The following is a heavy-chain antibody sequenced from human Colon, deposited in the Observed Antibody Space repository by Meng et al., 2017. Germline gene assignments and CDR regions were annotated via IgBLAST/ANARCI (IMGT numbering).Heavy chain of an antibody. V-gene: IGHV3-30*03. CDR1: GFTFSNYG. J-gene: IGHJ4*02. Sequence: QVQLVEAGGDVVQPGRSLRLSCAASGFTFSNYGIHWVRQAPGKGLEWVAIISYDGSNKYYADSVKGRFTISRDNSKKTVYLEMSTLTSEDTAVYYCARGCGGSCSFGTDYWGQGTLVTVSS. CDR2: ISYDGSNK. D-gene: IGHD2-21*02. CDR3: ARGCGGSCSFGTDY.